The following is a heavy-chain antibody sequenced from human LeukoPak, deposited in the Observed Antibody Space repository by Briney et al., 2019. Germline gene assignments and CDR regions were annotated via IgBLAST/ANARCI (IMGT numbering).Heavy chain of an antibody. V-gene: IGHV6-1*01. Sequence: SQTLSLTCAISGDSVSSKSAAWNWIRHSPSTGLEWLGRTYYRSKWYNDSAVSVKSRITNNPDTSKNQFSLQLNSVTPEDTAVYYCAGDPGYSGYDSCFDYWGQGTLVTVSS. CDR1: GDSVSSKSAA. J-gene: IGHJ4*02. CDR2: TYYRSKWYN. D-gene: IGHD5-12*01. CDR3: AGDPGYSGYDSCFDY.